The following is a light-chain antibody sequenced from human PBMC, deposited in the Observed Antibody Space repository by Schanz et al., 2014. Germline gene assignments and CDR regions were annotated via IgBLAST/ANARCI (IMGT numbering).Light chain of an antibody. CDR1: SSDVGGYNL. CDR2: EVD. Sequence: QSALTQPPSASGSPGQSVAISCTGTSSDVGGYNLVSWYQQHPGEAPKLIIYEVDKRPSGVPDRFSGSKSGNTASLTVSWLQAEDEAVYYCSSYAGSNNLVFGGGTQLTVL. J-gene: IGLJ2*01. CDR3: SSYAGSNNLV. V-gene: IGLV2-8*01.